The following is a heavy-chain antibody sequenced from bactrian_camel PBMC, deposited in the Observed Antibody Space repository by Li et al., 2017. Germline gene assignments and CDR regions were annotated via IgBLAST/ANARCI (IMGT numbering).Heavy chain of an antibody. CDR2: ILSDGSRT. V-gene: IGHV3-2*01. Sequence: QLVESGGGSVQSGGSLRLSCKVSGARYGTYCMAWFRQAPGKGLEWVSSILSDGSRTYYAGSVKGRFTVSRDNAKNMLYLQMNSLQTDDTAVYYCVAGPLGTPIRTPQTQGTQVTVS. D-gene: IGHD2*01. CDR1: GARYGTYC. J-gene: IGHJ4*01.